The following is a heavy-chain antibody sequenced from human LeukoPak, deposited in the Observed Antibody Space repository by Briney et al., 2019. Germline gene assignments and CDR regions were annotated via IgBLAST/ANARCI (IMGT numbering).Heavy chain of an antibody. J-gene: IGHJ4*02. Sequence: GGSLRLSCAASGFTVSSNYMSWVRQPPGKGLEWVSVIYSDDDTYYADSVKGRPTISRDNSMNTVYLQMNSLRAEDTAVYYCARGLGYSGCVYDYWGQGTLVTVSS. CDR3: ARGLGYSGCVYDY. CDR1: GFTVSSNY. V-gene: IGHV3-53*01. CDR2: IYSDDDT. D-gene: IGHD5-12*01.